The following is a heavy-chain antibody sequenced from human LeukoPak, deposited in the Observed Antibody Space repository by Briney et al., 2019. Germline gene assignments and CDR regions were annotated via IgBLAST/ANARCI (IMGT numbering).Heavy chain of an antibody. CDR2: IYFSGRT. V-gene: IGHV4-39*01. CDR3: ARQAGLYNSGWYAH. J-gene: IGHJ4*02. Sequence: SETLSPTCTVSGGSISSSTYYWGWIRQPPGKGLEWIGSIYFSGRTYYNPSLKSRVTISIDTSKNQFSLKLNSVTAADTAVYYCARQAGLYNSGWYAHWGQGTLVTVSS. D-gene: IGHD6-19*01. CDR1: GGSISSSTYY.